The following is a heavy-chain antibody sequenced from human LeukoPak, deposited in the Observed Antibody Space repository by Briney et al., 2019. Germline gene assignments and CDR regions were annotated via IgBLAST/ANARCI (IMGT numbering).Heavy chain of an antibody. CDR2: ISSSSSTI. CDR1: GFTFSSYS. V-gene: IGHV3-48*01. D-gene: IGHD3-3*01. Sequence: GGSLRLSCAASGFTFSSYSMNWVRQAPEKGLEWVSYISSSSSTIYYADSVKGRFTISRDNAKNSLYLQMNSLRAEDTAVYYCARGGLRFLEWLLNYWGQGTLVTVSS. J-gene: IGHJ4*02. CDR3: ARGGLRFLEWLLNY.